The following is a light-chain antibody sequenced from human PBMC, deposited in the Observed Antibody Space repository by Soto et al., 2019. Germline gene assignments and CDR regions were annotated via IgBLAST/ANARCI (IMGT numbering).Light chain of an antibody. J-gene: IGLJ1*01. CDR3: NLCISSGTYL. V-gene: IGLV2-18*01. CDR2: DVS. Sequence: QSVLTQPPSVSGSPGQSVTISCTGTSSDVGSYNRVSWYQQPPGRAPKLMIYDVSNRPSGVPDRFSGSKSGTTASLTISGLQAEDEADYYCNLCISSGTYLFGTGTKVTVL. CDR1: SSDVGSYNR.